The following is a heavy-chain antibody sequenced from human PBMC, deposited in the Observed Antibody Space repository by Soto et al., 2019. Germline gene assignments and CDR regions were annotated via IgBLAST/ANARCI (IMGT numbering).Heavy chain of an antibody. CDR1: GFSLNTGGVA. CDR2: IYWNDTK. V-gene: IGHV2-5*01. D-gene: IGHD3-9*01. Sequence: GPTLVNPTQALTVTCSFSGFSLNTGGVAVGWIRQPPGKALEWLALIYWNDTKQYSPSLKTRLTVTKDTSKNQVVLTVTKLSPVDTGTYYCAHKLRYLDPMDVWGQGTTVTVSS. J-gene: IGHJ6*02. CDR3: AHKLRYLDPMDV.